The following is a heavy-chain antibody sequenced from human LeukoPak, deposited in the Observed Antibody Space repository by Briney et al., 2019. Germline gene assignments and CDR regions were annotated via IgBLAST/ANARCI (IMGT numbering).Heavy chain of an antibody. CDR3: ARKPYSSSWYGWFDP. CDR2: IYYSGST. Sequence: SETLSLTCTVSGGSISSHYWSWIRQPPGKGLEWIGYIYYSGSTTYNPSLKSRVTTSVDTSKNQFSLKLSSVTAADTAVYYCARKPYSSSWYGWFDPWGQGTLVTVSS. D-gene: IGHD6-13*01. V-gene: IGHV4-59*11. CDR1: GGSISSHY. J-gene: IGHJ5*02.